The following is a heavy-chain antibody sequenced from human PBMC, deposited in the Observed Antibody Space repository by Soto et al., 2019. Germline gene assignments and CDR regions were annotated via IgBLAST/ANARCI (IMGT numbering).Heavy chain of an antibody. V-gene: IGHV3-15*01. J-gene: IGHJ4*02. Sequence: VGSLRLSCAASGFTFSNAWMSWVRQAPGKGLEWVGRIKSKTDGGTTDYAAPVKGRFTISRDDSKNTLYLQMNSLKTEDTAVYYCTTLRYSPRGLFDYWGQGTLVTVSS. D-gene: IGHD1-26*01. CDR1: GFTFSNAW. CDR2: IKSKTDGGTT. CDR3: TTLRYSPRGLFDY.